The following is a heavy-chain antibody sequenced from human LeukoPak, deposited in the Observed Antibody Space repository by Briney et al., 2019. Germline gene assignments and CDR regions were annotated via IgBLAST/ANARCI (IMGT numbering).Heavy chain of an antibody. CDR3: ARVARISETGYFCF. D-gene: IGHD1-26*01. Sequence: HSETLSLTCAVYGGSFSRYYWSSLRQSPGKGLEGIAEISHRGDTNNNPSVKSRVTISLDTSKNQFSLKLGSVRAANTALYYLARVARISETGYFCFWGEGTLVTVSS. CDR1: GGSFSRYY. CDR2: ISHRGDT. V-gene: IGHV4-34*01. J-gene: IGHJ4*03.